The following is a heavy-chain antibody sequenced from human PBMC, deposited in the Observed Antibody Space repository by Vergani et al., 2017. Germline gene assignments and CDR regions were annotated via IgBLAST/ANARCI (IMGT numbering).Heavy chain of an antibody. CDR1: GFTFSNAW. J-gene: IGHJ4*02. D-gene: IGHD1-26*01. CDR3: TTLVGARDLIVSPPGDDY. CDR2: IKSKTDGGTT. V-gene: IGHV3-15*07. Sequence: EVQLVESGGGLVKPGGSLRLSCAASGFTFSNAWMNWVRQAPGKGLEWVGRIKSKTDGGTTDYAAPVKGRFTISRDDSKNTLYLQMNSLKTEDTAVYYCTTLVGARDLIVSPPGDDYWGQGTLVTVSS.